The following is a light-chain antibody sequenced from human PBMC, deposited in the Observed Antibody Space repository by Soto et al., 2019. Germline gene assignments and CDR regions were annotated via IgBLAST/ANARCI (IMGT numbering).Light chain of an antibody. CDR1: QSVSSY. Sequence: PGKRATLSCRASQSVSSYLAWYQQKPGQAPRLLIYDASNRATGIPARFSGSGSGTDFTLTISGLEPEDFAVYYCQQRSNWPPITFGQGTRLEIK. CDR3: QQRSNWPPIT. J-gene: IGKJ5*01. CDR2: DAS. V-gene: IGKV3-11*01.